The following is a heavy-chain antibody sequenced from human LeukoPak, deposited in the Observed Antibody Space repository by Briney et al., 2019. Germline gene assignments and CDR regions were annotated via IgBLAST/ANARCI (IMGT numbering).Heavy chain of an antibody. V-gene: IGHV4-39*01. CDR2: INHSGST. CDR1: GGSISSGGYY. Sequence: PSETLSLTCTVSGGSISSGGYYWSWIRQPPGKGLEWIGEINHSGSTNYNPSLKSRVTISVDTSKNQFSLKLSSVTAADTAVYYCARHLRPYGGNPSPRFDYWGQGTLVTVSS. J-gene: IGHJ4*02. CDR3: ARHLRPYGGNPSPRFDY. D-gene: IGHD4-23*01.